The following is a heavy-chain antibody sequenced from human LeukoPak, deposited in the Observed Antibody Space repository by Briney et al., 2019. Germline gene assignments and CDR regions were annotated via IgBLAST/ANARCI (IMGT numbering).Heavy chain of an antibody. D-gene: IGHD1-26*01. CDR1: TDSITSNW. Sequence: SETLSLTCAVSTDSITSNWWSWVRQPPGKGLEWIGEVHKSGSTNYYPSLQSRVTISIDKSKNQIALELTSVTAADTAVYYCTKEIVGAPTPGAYWGQGILVTVSS. CDR3: TKEIVGAPTPGAY. V-gene: IGHV4-4*02. J-gene: IGHJ4*02. CDR2: VHKSGST.